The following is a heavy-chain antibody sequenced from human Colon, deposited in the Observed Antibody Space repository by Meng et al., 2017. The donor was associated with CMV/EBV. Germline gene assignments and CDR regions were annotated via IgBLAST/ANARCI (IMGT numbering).Heavy chain of an antibody. CDR2: ISASGAKT. J-gene: IGHJ4*02. Sequence: APGFTFAPRAMSWVRQAPGKGLEWVSFISASGAKTYYADSVQGRISISRDNSRNTLYLQMNTVTAEDTAIYYCAKASGGDYGEVDYWGQGTLVTVSS. CDR3: AKASGGDYGEVDY. D-gene: IGHD4-17*01. CDR1: GFTFAPRA. V-gene: IGHV3-23*01.